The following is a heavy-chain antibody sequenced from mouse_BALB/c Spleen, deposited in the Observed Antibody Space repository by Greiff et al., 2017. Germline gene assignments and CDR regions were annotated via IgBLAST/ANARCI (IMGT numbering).Heavy chain of an antibody. CDR3: AREGSRDYFDY. CDR1: GYSITSDYA. J-gene: IGHJ2*01. CDR2: ISYSGST. Sequence: EVQGVESGPGLVKPSQSLSLTCTVTGYSITSDYAWNWIRQFPGNKLEWMGYISYSGSTSYNPSLKSRISITRDTSKNQFFLQLNSVTTEDTATYYCAREGSRDYFDYWGQGTTLTVSS. V-gene: IGHV3-2*02.